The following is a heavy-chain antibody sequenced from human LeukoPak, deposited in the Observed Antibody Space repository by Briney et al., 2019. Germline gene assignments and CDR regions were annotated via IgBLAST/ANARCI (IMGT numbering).Heavy chain of an antibody. CDR1: GFTFSRYW. CDR2: INGDGSRT. Sequence: PGGSLRLSCAVSGFTFSRYWMHWVRQAPGKGLVWVSRINGDGSRTTYAGSVRGRFTISRDNAENTLYLQMNSLRAEDTAVYYRARDLPPGKAVAGTFEYWGQGNLVTVSS. V-gene: IGHV3-74*01. J-gene: IGHJ4*02. D-gene: IGHD6-19*01. CDR3: ARDLPPGKAVAGTFEY.